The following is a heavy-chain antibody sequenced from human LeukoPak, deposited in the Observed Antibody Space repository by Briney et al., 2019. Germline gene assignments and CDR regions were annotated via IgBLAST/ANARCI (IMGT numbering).Heavy chain of an antibody. D-gene: IGHD5-18*01. CDR1: GGSFSGYY. Sequence: PSETLSLTCAVYGGSFSGYYWSWIRQPPGKGLEWIGEINHSGSTNYNPSLKSRVTISVDTSKNQFSLKLSSVTAADTAVYYCARGRRGYSYGLTPYFDYWGQGTLVTVSS. J-gene: IGHJ4*02. CDR2: INHSGST. V-gene: IGHV4-34*01. CDR3: ARGRRGYSYGLTPYFDY.